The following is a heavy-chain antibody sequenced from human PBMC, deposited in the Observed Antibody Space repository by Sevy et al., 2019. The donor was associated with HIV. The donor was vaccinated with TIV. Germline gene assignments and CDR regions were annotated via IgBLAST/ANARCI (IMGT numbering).Heavy chain of an antibody. CDR3: ARRSEMTKWSFDS. D-gene: IGHD3-3*01. Sequence: GGSLRLSCAASGFTFSSYWIDWVRQAPDKGLEWVANINEDGSAQNYVDSAKGRFTISRDNAENSVYLQMNSLRAEDTAMYYSARRSEMTKWSFDSWGQGTLVTVSS. CDR2: INEDGSAQ. CDR1: GFTFSSYW. J-gene: IGHJ4*02. V-gene: IGHV3-7*01.